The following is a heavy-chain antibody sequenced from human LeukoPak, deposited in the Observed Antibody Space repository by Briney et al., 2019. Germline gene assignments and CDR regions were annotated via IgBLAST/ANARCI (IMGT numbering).Heavy chain of an antibody. CDR3: AREPRSSRGIFDY. J-gene: IGHJ4*02. CDR2: ISSSGSTI. V-gene: IGHV3-11*01. CDR1: GFTFSDYY. D-gene: IGHD2-2*01. Sequence: PGGSLRLSCAASGFTFSDYYMSWIRQAPGEGLEWVSYISSSGSTIYYADSVKGRFTISRDNAKNSLYLQMNSLRAEDTAVYYCAREPRSSRGIFDYWGQGTLVTVSS.